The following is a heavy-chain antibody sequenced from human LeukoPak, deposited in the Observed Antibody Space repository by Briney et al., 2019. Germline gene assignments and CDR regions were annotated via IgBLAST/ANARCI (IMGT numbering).Heavy chain of an antibody. Sequence: ASVKVSCKASGYTFTSYYMHWVRQAPGQGLEWMGIINPSGGSTSYAQKFQGRVTMTRDTSTGTVYMELSSLRSEDTAVYYCARWGIAAAGTTPHYYYYGMDVWGQGTTVTVSS. CDR2: INPSGGST. V-gene: IGHV1-46*01. CDR1: GYTFTSYY. D-gene: IGHD6-13*01. J-gene: IGHJ6*02. CDR3: ARWGIAAAGTTPHYYYYGMDV.